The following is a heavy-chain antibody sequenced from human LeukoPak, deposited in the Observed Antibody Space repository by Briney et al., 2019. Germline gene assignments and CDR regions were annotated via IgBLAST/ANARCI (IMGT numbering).Heavy chain of an antibody. CDR2: ISHSSSTI. J-gene: IGHJ4*02. V-gene: IGHV3-48*01. Sequence: PGGSLRLSCAASGSTVSSNYMSRVRQAPGKGLEWVSYISHSSSTIYYADSVKGRFTISRDNAKKSLYLQMNSLRAEDSAVYYCARARYYYGSGSCDYWGQGTLVTVSS. D-gene: IGHD3-10*01. CDR1: GSTVSSNY. CDR3: ARARYYYGSGSCDY.